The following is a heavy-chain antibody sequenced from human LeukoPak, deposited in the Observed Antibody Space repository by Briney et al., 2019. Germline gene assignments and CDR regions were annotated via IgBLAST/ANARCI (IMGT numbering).Heavy chain of an antibody. CDR3: ARRGSIAAAGYFDY. V-gene: IGHV1-46*01. D-gene: IGHD6-13*01. CDR2: INPSGGST. CDR1: GYTFTSYY. J-gene: IGHJ4*02. Sequence: ASAKVFCKASGYTFTSYYMHWVRQAPGQGLEWMGIINPSGGSTSYAQKFQGRVTMTRDTSTSTAYMELSSLRSEDTAVYYCARRGSIAAAGYFDYWGQGTLVTVSS.